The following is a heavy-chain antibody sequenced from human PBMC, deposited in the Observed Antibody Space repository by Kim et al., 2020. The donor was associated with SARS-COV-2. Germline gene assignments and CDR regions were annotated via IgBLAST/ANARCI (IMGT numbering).Heavy chain of an antibody. CDR2: IYYSGST. J-gene: IGHJ6*02. D-gene: IGHD3-22*01. CDR1: GGSISSSSYY. V-gene: IGHV4-39*01. CDR3: ARSNDSSGPSAWYYYYGMDV. Sequence: SETLSLTCTVSGGSISSSSYYWGWIRQPPGKGLEWIGSIYYSGSTYYNPSLKSRVTISVDTSKNQFSLKLSSVTAADTAVYYCARSNDSSGPSAWYYYYGMDVWGQGTTVTVSS.